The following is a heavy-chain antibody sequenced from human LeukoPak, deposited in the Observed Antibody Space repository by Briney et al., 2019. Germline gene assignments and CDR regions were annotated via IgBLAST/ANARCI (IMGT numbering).Heavy chain of an antibody. CDR3: AKDTSIGKYCTSGVCSPFDF. Sequence: GGSLRLSCAGSGFTFSSYAMSWVRQAPGKGLEWVSAISDSGDYTYYADSMKGRFTISRDNSKNTLYLHVNSLRAEDTGVYYCAKDTSIGKYCTSGVCSPFDFWGQGTLVTVSS. J-gene: IGHJ4*02. CDR2: ISDSGDYT. CDR1: GFTFSSYA. D-gene: IGHD2-8*01. V-gene: IGHV3-23*01.